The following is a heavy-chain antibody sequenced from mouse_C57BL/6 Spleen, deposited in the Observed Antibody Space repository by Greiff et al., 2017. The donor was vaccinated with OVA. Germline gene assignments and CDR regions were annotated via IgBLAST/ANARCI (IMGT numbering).Heavy chain of an antibody. J-gene: IGHJ3*01. CDR1: GFNIKDDY. CDR3: TSMVTRAWFAY. V-gene: IGHV14-4*01. Sequence: VQLKQSGAELVRPGASVKLSCKASGFNIKDDYMHWVKQRPEQGLEWIGWIDPENGDTEYDQKFKGKATLTADTSSSPAYLQLSSLTYEDTAVYYWTSMVTRAWFAYWGQGTLVTVSA. D-gene: IGHD2-2*01. CDR2: IDPENGDT.